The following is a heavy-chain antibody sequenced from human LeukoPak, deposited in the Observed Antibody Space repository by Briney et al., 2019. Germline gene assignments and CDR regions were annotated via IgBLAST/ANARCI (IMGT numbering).Heavy chain of an antibody. CDR1: GFTFSSSA. CDR2: ISGSGSGGST. CDR3: AKSYASGSFYDY. V-gene: IGHV3-23*01. Sequence: GGSLRLSCAASGFTFSSSAMSWVRQAPGKGLEWVSSISGSGSGGSTYYADSVKGRFTISRDNSKNTLYLQMNSLIAEDTAVYYCAKSYASGSFYDYWGQGTLVTVSS. D-gene: IGHD3-10*01. J-gene: IGHJ4*02.